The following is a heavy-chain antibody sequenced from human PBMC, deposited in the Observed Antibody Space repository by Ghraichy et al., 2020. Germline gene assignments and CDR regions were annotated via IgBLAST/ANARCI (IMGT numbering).Heavy chain of an antibody. J-gene: IGHJ6*02. CDR3: AKVGSSGYYDYYYGIDV. D-gene: IGHD3-22*01. Sequence: GGSLRLSCAASGFTFSSYGMHWVRQAPGKGLEWVAVISYDGSNKYYAESVKGRFTISRDNFKNTLYLQMNSLRDEDTALYYSAKVGSSGYYDYYYGIDVWGQGTTVTFSS. CDR1: GFTFSSYG. V-gene: IGHV3-30*18. CDR2: ISYDGSNK.